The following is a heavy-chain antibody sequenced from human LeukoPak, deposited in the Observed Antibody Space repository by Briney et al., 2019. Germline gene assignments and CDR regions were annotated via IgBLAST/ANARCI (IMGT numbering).Heavy chain of an antibody. CDR3: AKYGKQWELPPGYFDY. D-gene: IGHD1-26*01. CDR2: ISYDGSNK. V-gene: IGHV3-30*18. CDR1: GFTFSSYG. J-gene: IGHJ4*02. Sequence: GGSLRLSCAASGFTFSSYGMHWVRQAPGKGLEWVAVISYDGSNKYYADSVKGRFAISRDNSKNMLYLQMNSLRAEDTAVYYCAKYGKQWELPPGYFDYWGQGTLVTVSS.